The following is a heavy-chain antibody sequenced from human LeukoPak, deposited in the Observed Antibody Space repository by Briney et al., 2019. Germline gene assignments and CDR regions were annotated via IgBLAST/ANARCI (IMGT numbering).Heavy chain of an antibody. CDR1: GFTFSTYA. CDR3: AKVYCSSSGCYRIDY. CDR2: ISAGGGST. Sequence: GGSLRLSCAASGFTFSTYAMNWVRQAPGKGLEWVSAISAGGGSTYYADSVKGRFTISRDNSKNTLYLQMNSLRAEDTALYFCAKVYCSSSGCYRIDYWGQGTLVTVSS. D-gene: IGHD2-2*01. J-gene: IGHJ4*02. V-gene: IGHV3-23*01.